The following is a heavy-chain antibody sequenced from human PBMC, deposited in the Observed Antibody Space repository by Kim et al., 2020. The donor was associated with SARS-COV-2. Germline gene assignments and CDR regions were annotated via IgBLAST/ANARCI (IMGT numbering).Heavy chain of an antibody. Sequence: GSTYDTPTLKSRVTISVDTSKNQFSLKLSSVTAADTAVYYCARQGVEFDYWGQGTLVTVSS. J-gene: IGHJ4*02. CDR2: GST. D-gene: IGHD3-3*01. CDR3: ARQGVEFDY. V-gene: IGHV4-39*01.